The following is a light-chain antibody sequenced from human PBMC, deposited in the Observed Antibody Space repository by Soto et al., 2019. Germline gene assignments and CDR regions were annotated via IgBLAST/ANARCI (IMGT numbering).Light chain of an antibody. V-gene: IGKV1-5*01. Sequence: DIGMSQSASSLSSSLGDRVTITFRASQSVSRWLAWYQQKPGKAPKLLIYDASSLESGVPSRFSGRGSGTDFTLTISSLQPEDFATYYCQQSFTTPSFGQGTRLEI. CDR3: QQSFTTPS. CDR1: QSVSRW. CDR2: DAS. J-gene: IGKJ5*01.